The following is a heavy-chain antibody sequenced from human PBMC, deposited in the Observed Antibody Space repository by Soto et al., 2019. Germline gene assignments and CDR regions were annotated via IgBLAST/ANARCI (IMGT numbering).Heavy chain of an antibody. J-gene: IGHJ4*02. CDR3: VRGYSGTYRIDF. D-gene: IGHD1-26*01. Sequence: GGSLRLSCAASGFTFSSYWMHWVRQVPGKGLVWVSRINSDGRTTNYTDSVKGRFIMSRDNAKSTVYLQMNSLRAEDTAVYYCVRGYSGTYRIDFWGQGALVTVSS. CDR2: INSDGRTT. CDR1: GFTFSSYW. V-gene: IGHV3-74*01.